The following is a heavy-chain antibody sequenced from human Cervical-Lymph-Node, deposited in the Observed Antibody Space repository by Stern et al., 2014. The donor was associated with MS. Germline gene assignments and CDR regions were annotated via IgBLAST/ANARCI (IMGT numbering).Heavy chain of an antibody. J-gene: IGHJ4*02. D-gene: IGHD2/OR15-2a*01. CDR2: LNPNSDDP. Sequence: DQLVESGAKMKKPGASVKVSCKASGYAFTGFFIHWVRQVPGQGLEWMGRLNPNSDDPTYAQNFQDRFTLTRDTSISTAYLELSRLTSADTAVYYCAREATRIIVGIDYWGQGTQVTVSS. V-gene: IGHV1-2*06. CDR1: GYAFTGFF. CDR3: AREATRIIVGIDY.